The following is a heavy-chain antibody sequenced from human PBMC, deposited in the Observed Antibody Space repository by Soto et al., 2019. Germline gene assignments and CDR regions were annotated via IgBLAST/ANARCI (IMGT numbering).Heavy chain of an antibody. Sequence: SWTWXRQPPGKSLEWIGYMWHSGSTYYNPSLKSRVTISVDRSKNQFSLKLSSVTAADTAVYYFAMSLVYYYESSGVDAFDVWGQGTMVTVSS. D-gene: IGHD3-22*01. CDR2: MWHSGST. CDR3: AMSLVYYYESSGVDAFDV. CDR1: S. J-gene: IGHJ3*01. V-gene: IGHV4-30-2*01.